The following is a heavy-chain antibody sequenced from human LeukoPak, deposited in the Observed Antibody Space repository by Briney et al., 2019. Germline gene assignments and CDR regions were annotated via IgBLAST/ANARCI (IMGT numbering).Heavy chain of an antibody. J-gene: IGHJ5*02. V-gene: IGHV4-39*07. CDR1: GGSISSSSYY. Sequence: SETLSLTCTVSGGSISSSSYYWGWIRQPPGKGLEWIGSIYYSGSTYYNPSLKSRVTISVDTSKNQFSLKLSSVTAADTAVYYCARDNSRVYDFWSGYSTKHSQFDPWGQGTLVTVSS. CDR2: IYYSGST. CDR3: ARDNSRVYDFWSGYSTKHSQFDP. D-gene: IGHD3-3*01.